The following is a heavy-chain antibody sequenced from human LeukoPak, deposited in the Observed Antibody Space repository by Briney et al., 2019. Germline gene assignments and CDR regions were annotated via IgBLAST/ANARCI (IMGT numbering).Heavy chain of an antibody. Sequence: SGTLSLTCTVSGGSISSYYWSWIRQPPGKGLEWIGYIYYSGSTNYNPSLKSRVTISVDTSKNQFSLKLSSVTAADTAVYYCARDLVVTHKPYYYYGMDVWGQGTTVTVSS. CDR2: IYYSGST. CDR1: GGSISSYY. V-gene: IGHV4-59*01. CDR3: ARDLVVTHKPYYYYGMDV. D-gene: IGHD4-23*01. J-gene: IGHJ6*02.